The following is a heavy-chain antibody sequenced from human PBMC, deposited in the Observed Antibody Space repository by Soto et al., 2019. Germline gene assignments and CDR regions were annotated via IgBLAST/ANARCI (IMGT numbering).Heavy chain of an antibody. J-gene: IGHJ5*02. CDR3: ARYDFCSGYYNNWFDP. CDR2: IYYSGST. CDR1: GGSISSGDYY. Sequence: PSETLPLTCTVSGGSISSGDYYWSWIRQPPGKGLEWIGYIYYSGSTYYNPSLKSRVTISVDTSKNQFSLKLSSVTAADTAVYYCARYDFCSGYYNNWFDPWGQGTLVTVSS. V-gene: IGHV4-30-4*01. D-gene: IGHD3-3*01.